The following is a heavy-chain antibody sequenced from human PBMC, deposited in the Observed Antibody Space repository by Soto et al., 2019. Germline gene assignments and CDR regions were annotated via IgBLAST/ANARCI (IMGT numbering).Heavy chain of an antibody. CDR1: GYTFSDYG. CDR3: ARDGSGRFPDFDY. D-gene: IGHD1-26*01. J-gene: IGHJ4*02. CDR2: ISGYNANT. V-gene: IGHV1-18*01. Sequence: QVQLVQSGAEVKKPGASVKVSCKASGYTFSDYGISWVRQAPGQGLECMGWISGYNANTYYAQNFRGRVTMTTDTSTSTAYMELRSLRSDDTAVYYCARDGSGRFPDFDYWGQGTLVTVSS.